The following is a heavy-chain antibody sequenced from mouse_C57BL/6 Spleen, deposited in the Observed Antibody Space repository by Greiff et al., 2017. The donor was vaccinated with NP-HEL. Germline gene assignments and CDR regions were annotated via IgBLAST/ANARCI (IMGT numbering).Heavy chain of an antibody. CDR3: AREGYYGYFDV. Sequence: EVQRVESGPGLVKPSQSLSLTCSVTGYSITSGYYWNWIRQFPGNKQEWMGYISYDGSNNYNPSLKNRTSITRDTSKNQFFLKLNSVTTEDTATYYGAREGYYGYFDVWGTGTTVTVSS. CDR1: GYSITSGYY. J-gene: IGHJ1*03. D-gene: IGHD2-2*01. V-gene: IGHV3-6*01. CDR2: ISYDGSN.